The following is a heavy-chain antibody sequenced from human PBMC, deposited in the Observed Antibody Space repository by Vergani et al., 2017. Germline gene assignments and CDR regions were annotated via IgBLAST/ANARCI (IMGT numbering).Heavy chain of an antibody. CDR1: GGSITSSSYY. CDR3: ARDGGEYDKDALDV. D-gene: IGHD2-21*01. CDR2: LYHSGGA. J-gene: IGHJ3*01. Sequence: QLHLQESGPGLVKPSETLSLTCTVSGGSITSSSYYWGWIRQPPGKGLEWIGNLYHSGGAYYNPSLKGRVTISVDTSKNKFSLEVTSVTAADTAIYFCARDGGEYDKDALDVWGQGTKVTVTS. V-gene: IGHV4-39*02.